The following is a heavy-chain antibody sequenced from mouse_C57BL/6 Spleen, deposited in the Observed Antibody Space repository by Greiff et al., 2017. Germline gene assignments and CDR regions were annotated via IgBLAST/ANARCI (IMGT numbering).Heavy chain of an antibody. Sequence: VQLKQSGPGLVKPSQSLSLTCSVTGYSITSGYYWNWIRQFPGNKLEWMGYISYDGSNNYNPSLKNRISITRDTSKNQFFLKLNSVTTEDTATYYCARDEDYYGSRGFAYWGQGTLVTVSA. D-gene: IGHD1-1*01. CDR2: ISYDGSN. CDR1: GYSITSGYY. J-gene: IGHJ3*01. V-gene: IGHV3-6*01. CDR3: ARDEDYYGSRGFAY.